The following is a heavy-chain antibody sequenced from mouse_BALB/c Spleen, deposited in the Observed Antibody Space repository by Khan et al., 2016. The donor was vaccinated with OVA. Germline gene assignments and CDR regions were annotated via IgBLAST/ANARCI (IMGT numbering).Heavy chain of an antibody. CDR3: ARWGGNFPSYGMDY. CDR1: GYTFTNYY. V-gene: IGHV1S56*01. CDR2: IYPGNVNS. Sequence: QVQLQQPGPELVKPGASVKISCKASGYTFTNYYIHWVKQRPGQGLEWIGWIYPGNVNSGYNEKFKGKATLTADKSSSTAYMQLSSLTSEDSVVYVCARWGGNFPSYGMDYWGQGTSVTVSA. J-gene: IGHJ4*01. D-gene: IGHD2-1*01.